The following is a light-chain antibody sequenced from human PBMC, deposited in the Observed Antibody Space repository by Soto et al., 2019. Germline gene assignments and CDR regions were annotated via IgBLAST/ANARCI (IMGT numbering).Light chain of an antibody. V-gene: IGKV3-20*01. CDR1: QSISIN. CDR3: QQYGSSPWT. Sequence: EIVMTQSPATLSVSPGERAILSCRASQSISINLAWYQQKPGQAPRLLIYGASSRATGIPDRFSGSGSGTDFTLTISRLEPEDFAVYYCQQYGSSPWTFGQGTKVDIK. CDR2: GAS. J-gene: IGKJ1*01.